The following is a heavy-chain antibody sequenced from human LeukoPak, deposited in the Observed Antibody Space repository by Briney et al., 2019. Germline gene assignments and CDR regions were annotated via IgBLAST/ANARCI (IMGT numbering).Heavy chain of an antibody. V-gene: IGHV1-18*01. CDR1: GYTFTSYG. J-gene: IGHJ4*02. D-gene: IGHD3-9*01. CDR3: ARASADYDILTGYQIPFDY. CDR2: ISAYNGNT. Sequence: ASVKVSCKASGYTFTSYGISWVRQAPGQGLEWMGWISAYNGNTNYAQKLQGRVTMTTDTSTSTAYMELRSLRSDDTAVYYCARASADYDILTGYQIPFDYWGQGTLVTVSS.